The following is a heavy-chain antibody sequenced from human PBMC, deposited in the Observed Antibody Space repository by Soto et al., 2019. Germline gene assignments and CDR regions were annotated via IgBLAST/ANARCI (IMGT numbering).Heavy chain of an antibody. Sequence: QLQLQESGPGLVKPSETLSLICTVSGGSISSSDYYWGWIRQPPGKGLEWIGSIYYTGTTYYSPSLKGRVTISIASSKKHFSLMLTSVTAAXXXXXXXXXXXXXXYVSWGQGTLVTVSS. CDR1: GGSISSSDYY. D-gene: IGHD3-10*02. V-gene: IGHV4-39*01. CDR3: XXXXXXXYVS. CDR2: IYYTGTT. J-gene: IGHJ5*02.